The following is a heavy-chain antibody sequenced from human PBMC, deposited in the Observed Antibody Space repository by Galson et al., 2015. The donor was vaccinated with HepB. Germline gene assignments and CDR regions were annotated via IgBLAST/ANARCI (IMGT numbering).Heavy chain of an antibody. J-gene: IGHJ1*01. V-gene: IGHV3-30*18. Sequence: SLRLSCAASGFTFNTYGMHWVRQAPGKGLEWVAVISYDGDNTFYADSVKGRFTISRDNSKNTLYLQMNSLRAEDTAVYYCAKPLRQLRSTEYFQHWGQGTLVTVSS. CDR3: AKPLRQLRSTEYFQH. CDR1: GFTFNTYG. D-gene: IGHD1-1*01. CDR2: ISYDGDNT.